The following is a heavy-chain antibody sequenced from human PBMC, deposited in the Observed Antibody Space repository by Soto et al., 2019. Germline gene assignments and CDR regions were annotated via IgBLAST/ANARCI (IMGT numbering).Heavy chain of an antibody. CDR1: GASISGFY. V-gene: IGHV4-4*07. Sequence: PPETLSLTCTVSGASISGFYWSWIRKSAGKGLEWIGRIYATGTTDYNPSLKRRVMMSVDTSKKQFSLKLRSVTAGDTAVYYCVRDGTKTLRDWFDPWGQGISVTVSS. CDR2: IYATGTT. D-gene: IGHD1-1*01. J-gene: IGHJ5*02. CDR3: VRDGTKTLRDWFDP.